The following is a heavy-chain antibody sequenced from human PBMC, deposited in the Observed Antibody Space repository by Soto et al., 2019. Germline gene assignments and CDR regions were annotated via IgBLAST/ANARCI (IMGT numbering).Heavy chain of an antibody. CDR2: ISSSGSTI. CDR3: ARDKYNWNEYSYYRMDV. J-gene: IGHJ6*02. Sequence: GGSLRLSCAASGFTFSDYYMSWIRQAPGKGLEWVSYISSSGSTIYYADSVKGRFTISRDNVKNSLYLQMNSLRAEDTAVYYCARDKYNWNEYSYYRMDVWGQGTTVTVSS. D-gene: IGHD1-20*01. V-gene: IGHV3-11*01. CDR1: GFTFSDYY.